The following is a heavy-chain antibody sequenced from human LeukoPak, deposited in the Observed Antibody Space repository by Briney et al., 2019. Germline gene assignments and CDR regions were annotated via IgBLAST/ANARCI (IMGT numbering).Heavy chain of an antibody. Sequence: GGSLRLSCAASGFTFSSYAVTWVRQAPGKGLAWVSGISGSGRTTYYADSVKGRFNIARDNSNNTLYLQMNSLRADDTAVYYCAKEDDIAAERAPFDYWGQGALVTVSS. D-gene: IGHD6-6*01. CDR1: GFTFSSYA. CDR3: AKEDDIAAERAPFDY. V-gene: IGHV3-23*01. J-gene: IGHJ4*02. CDR2: ISGSGRTT.